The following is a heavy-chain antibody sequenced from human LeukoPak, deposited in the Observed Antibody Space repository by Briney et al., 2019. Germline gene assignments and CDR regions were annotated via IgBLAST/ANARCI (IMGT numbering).Heavy chain of an antibody. J-gene: IGHJ4*02. CDR3: ARDGLGIQLEIDY. V-gene: IGHV3-7*01. CDR1: GFTFSSYW. D-gene: IGHD5-18*01. CDR2: IKQDGSEK. Sequence: PGGSLRLSCAASGFTFSSYWMSWVRQAPGKGLEWVANIKQDGSEKYYVDSVKGRFTISRDNAKNSLYLQMNSLRAEDTAVYYCARDGLGIQLEIDYWGQGTLVTVSS.